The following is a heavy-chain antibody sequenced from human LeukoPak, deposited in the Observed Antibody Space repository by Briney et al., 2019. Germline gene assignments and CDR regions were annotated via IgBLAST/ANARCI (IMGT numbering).Heavy chain of an antibody. CDR3: ARRSMTTVFS. Sequence: PGGSLRLSCAASGFTFSSYSMNWVRQAPGKGLEWVSYISSSSSTIYYADSVKGRFTISRDNAKNSLYLQMNSLRAEDTAVYYCARRSMTTVFSWGQGTLVTVSS. CDR1: GFTFSSYS. D-gene: IGHD4-17*01. CDR2: ISSSSSTI. V-gene: IGHV3-48*01. J-gene: IGHJ5*02.